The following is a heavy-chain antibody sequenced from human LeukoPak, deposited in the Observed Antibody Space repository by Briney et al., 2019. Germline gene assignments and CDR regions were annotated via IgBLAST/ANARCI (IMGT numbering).Heavy chain of an antibody. Sequence: GGSLRLSCAASGFTFSSYEMNWVRQAPGKGLEWVSYISSSGSTIYYADSVKGRFTISRDNAKNSLYLQMNSLRAEDTAVCYCARDRWTVGDIVPDYWGQGTLVTVSS. V-gene: IGHV3-48*03. CDR2: ISSSGSTI. D-gene: IGHD2-15*01. J-gene: IGHJ4*02. CDR1: GFTFSSYE. CDR3: ARDRWTVGDIVPDY.